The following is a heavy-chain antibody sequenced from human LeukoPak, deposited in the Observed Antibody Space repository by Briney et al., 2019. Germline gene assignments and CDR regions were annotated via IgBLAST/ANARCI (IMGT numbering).Heavy chain of an antibody. CDR1: GYTFTGYY. CDR2: INPNSGGT. V-gene: IGHV1-2*02. D-gene: IGHD3-22*01. J-gene: IGHJ4*02. Sequence: ASVKVSCKASGYTFTGYYMHWVRQAPGQGLEWTGWINPNSGGTNYAQKFQGRVTMTRDTSISTAYMELSRLRSDDTAVYYCARDKYDSSGYYPDYWGQGTLVTVSS. CDR3: ARDKYDSSGYYPDY.